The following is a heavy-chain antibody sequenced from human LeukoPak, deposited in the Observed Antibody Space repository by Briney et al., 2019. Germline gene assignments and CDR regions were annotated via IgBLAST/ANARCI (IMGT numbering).Heavy chain of an antibody. CDR1: GGSISSYY. Sequence: SETLSLTCTVSGGSISSYYWSWIRQPAGKGLEWIGRIYTSGSTNYNPSLKSRVTMSVDTSKNQFSLKLSSVTAADTAVYYCARDRAVVVPAAPLGYYYYMDVWGKGTTVTVSS. J-gene: IGHJ6*03. CDR3: ARDRAVVVPAAPLGYYYYMDV. CDR2: IYTSGST. V-gene: IGHV4-4*07. D-gene: IGHD2-2*01.